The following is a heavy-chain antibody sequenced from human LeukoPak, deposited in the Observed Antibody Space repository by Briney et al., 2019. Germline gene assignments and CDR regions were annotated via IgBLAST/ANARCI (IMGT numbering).Heavy chain of an antibody. V-gene: IGHV4-30-4*01. CDR1: GGSVSSNNHY. CDR3: ARGRSAYDSDGYYYGN. CDR2: ISYSGNT. J-gene: IGHJ4*02. D-gene: IGHD3-22*01. Sequence: SETLSLTCSVSGGSVSSNNHYWTWIRQPPGKGLEWIGYISYSGNTYYNPSLKSRIIMSVDTSKNQFSLNLNSVTAADTAVYYCARGRSAYDSDGYYYGNWGQGTLVTVSS.